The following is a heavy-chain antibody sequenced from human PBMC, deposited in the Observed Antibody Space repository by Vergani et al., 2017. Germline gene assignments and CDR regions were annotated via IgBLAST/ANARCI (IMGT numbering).Heavy chain of an antibody. V-gene: IGHV1-18*01. CDR2: ISASNGNT. Sequence: QVQLVQSGTEVKKPGASVKVSCKASGCTFTTYGISWVRQAPGQGLEWMGWISASNGNTNYAQKLLGRVTMTTDRSTSTAYMELRSLRSDDTAVYYCARGRLKIEGVTSNWFDPWGQGTLVTVSS. CDR1: GCTFTTYG. CDR3: ARGRLKIEGVTSNWFDP. D-gene: IGHD1-26*01. J-gene: IGHJ5*02.